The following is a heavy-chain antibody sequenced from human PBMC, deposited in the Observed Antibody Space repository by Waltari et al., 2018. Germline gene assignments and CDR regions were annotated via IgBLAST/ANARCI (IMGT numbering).Heavy chain of an antibody. J-gene: IGHJ4*02. CDR3: AREEYSSSSPNDY. V-gene: IGHV1-69*13. CDR2: IIPIFGTA. Sequence: QVQLVQSGAEVKKPGSSVKVSCKASGGTVSSYAISWVRKAPGQGLEWMGGIIPIFGTANYAQKFQGRVPITADESTSTADMELSSLRAEDTAVYYCAREEYSSSSPNDYWGQGTLVTVSS. CDR1: GGTVSSYA. D-gene: IGHD6-6*01.